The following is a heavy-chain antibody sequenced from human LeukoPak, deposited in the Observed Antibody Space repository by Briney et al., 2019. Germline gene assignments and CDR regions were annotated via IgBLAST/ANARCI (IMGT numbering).Heavy chain of an antibody. CDR2: MNLSSGVT. V-gene: IGHV1-2*06. Sequence: ASVKVSCKASGYTFSGYQVHWLRQAPGQGLEWMGRMNLSSGVTNYAQKLQGRVTMTRDTSINTAYLDLSALKSDDTAVYYCASRAASVTLGYWGQGTLVTVSS. CDR3: ASRAASVTLGY. CDR1: GYTFSGYQ. D-gene: IGHD2-15*01. J-gene: IGHJ4*02.